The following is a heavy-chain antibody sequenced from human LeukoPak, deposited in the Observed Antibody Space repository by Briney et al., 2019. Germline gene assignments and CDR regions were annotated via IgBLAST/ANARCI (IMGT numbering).Heavy chain of an antibody. Sequence: SETLSLTCTVSGGSISSYYWSWIRQPAGKGLEWIGRIYTSGSTNYNPSLKSRVTISVDKSKSQFSLKLSSVTAADTAVYYCARVPPGYSSGWYLDYWGQGTLVTVSS. D-gene: IGHD6-19*01. CDR3: ARVPPGYSSGWYLDY. V-gene: IGHV4-4*07. CDR1: GGSISSYY. CDR2: IYTSGST. J-gene: IGHJ4*02.